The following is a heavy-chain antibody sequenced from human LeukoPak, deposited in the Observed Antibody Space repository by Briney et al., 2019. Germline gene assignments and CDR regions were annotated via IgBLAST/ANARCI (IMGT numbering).Heavy chain of an antibody. CDR3: ARVVSSSWDFDY. J-gene: IGHJ4*02. D-gene: IGHD6-13*01. CDR1: GFIFSSYN. CDR2: ISYDGSNK. V-gene: IGHV3-30-3*01. Sequence: GGSLRLSCAASGFIFSSYNMHWVRQAPGKGLEWVAVISYDGSNKYYADSVKGRFTISRDNSKNTLYLQMNSLRAEDTAVYYCARVVSSSWDFDYWGQGTLVTVSS.